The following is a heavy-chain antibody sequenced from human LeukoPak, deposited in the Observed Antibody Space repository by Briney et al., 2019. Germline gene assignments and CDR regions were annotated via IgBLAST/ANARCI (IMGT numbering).Heavy chain of an antibody. J-gene: IGHJ4*02. V-gene: IGHV1-69*04. CDR3: AREGLSIAVGDY. D-gene: IGHD6-6*01. CDR1: GGTFSSYA. Sequence: SVKVSCKASGGTFSSYAISWVRQAPGQGLEWMGRIIPILGIANYAQKFQGRVTITADKSTSTAYMELSSLRSEDTAVYYCAREGLSIAVGDYWGQGTLVTVSS. CDR2: IIPILGIA.